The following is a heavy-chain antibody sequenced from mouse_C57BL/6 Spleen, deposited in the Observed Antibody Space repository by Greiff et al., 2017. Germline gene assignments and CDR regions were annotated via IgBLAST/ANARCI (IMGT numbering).Heavy chain of an antibody. J-gene: IGHJ3*01. V-gene: IGHV1-50*01. CDR2: IDPSDSYT. CDR1: GYTFTSYW. Sequence: QVQLKQPGAELVKPGASVKLSCKASGYTFTSYWMQWVKQRPGQGLEWIGEIDPSDSYTNYNQKFKGKATLTVDTSSSTAYMQLSSLTSEDSAVYYCARPYYGSKTLFAYWGQGTLVTVSA. CDR3: ARPYYGSKTLFAY. D-gene: IGHD1-1*01.